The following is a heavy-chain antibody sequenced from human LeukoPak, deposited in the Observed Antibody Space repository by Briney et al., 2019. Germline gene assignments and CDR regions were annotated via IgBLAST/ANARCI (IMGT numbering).Heavy chain of an antibody. Sequence: SETLSLTCTVSGYSIINTFYWGWIRQPPGKGLEWIGYIYYSGSTNYNPSLKSRVTISVDTSKNQFSLKLSSVTAADTAVYYCARAGAYCGGDCYLLQNDDAFDIWGQGTMVTVSS. V-gene: IGHV4-59*01. D-gene: IGHD2-21*02. CDR2: IYYSGST. J-gene: IGHJ3*02. CDR3: ARAGAYCGGDCYLLQNDDAFDI. CDR1: GYSIINTFY.